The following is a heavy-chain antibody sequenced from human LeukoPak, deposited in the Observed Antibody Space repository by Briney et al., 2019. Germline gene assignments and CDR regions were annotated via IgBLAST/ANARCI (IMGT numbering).Heavy chain of an antibody. CDR3: AKGVWVAKNFDY. Sequence: PGGSLRLSCAASGFTFSSYDMHWVRQAPGKGLEWVAFIRYDGSNKYYADSVKGRFTISRDNSKNTLYLQMNSLRAEDTAVYYCAKGVWVAKNFDYWGQGTLVTVSS. V-gene: IGHV3-30*02. D-gene: IGHD2-15*01. CDR2: IRYDGSNK. J-gene: IGHJ4*02. CDR1: GFTFSSYD.